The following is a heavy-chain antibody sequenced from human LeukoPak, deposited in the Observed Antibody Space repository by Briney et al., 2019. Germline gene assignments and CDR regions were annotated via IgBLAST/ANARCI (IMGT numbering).Heavy chain of an antibody. V-gene: IGHV3-74*01. J-gene: IGHJ6*02. D-gene: IGHD5-18*01. CDR3: ARDAVDTANAV. Sequence: PGGSLRLSCAASGFTFTTYWMHWVRQAPGKGLVWVSHINSDGSITSYADSVKGRFTISRDNAKNTLHLQMNSLRAEGTAVYYCARDAVDTANAVWGQGTTVTVSS. CDR1: GFTFTTYW. CDR2: INSDGSIT.